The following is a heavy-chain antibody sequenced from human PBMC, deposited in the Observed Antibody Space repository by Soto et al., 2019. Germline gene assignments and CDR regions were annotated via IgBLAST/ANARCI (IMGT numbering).Heavy chain of an antibody. J-gene: IGHJ4*02. CDR1: GFTFSSYS. CDR2: ISAGGGRT. CDR3: TKGYYYDTCGYFDS. D-gene: IGHD3-22*01. Sequence: PGGSLRLSCAASGFTFSSYSMNWVRQAPGKGLELVSTISAGGGRTYYADSVKGRFTISRDNSKNTLYLQMNGLRAEDTAVYYCTKGYYYDTCGYFDSWGQGTLVTVSS. V-gene: IGHV3-23*01.